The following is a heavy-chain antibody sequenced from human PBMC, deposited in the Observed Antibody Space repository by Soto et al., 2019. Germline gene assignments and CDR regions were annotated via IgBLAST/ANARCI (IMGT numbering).Heavy chain of an antibody. V-gene: IGHV3-30*18. J-gene: IGHJ6*02. Sequence: SLRLSCAASGFTFSSYGMHWVRQAPGKGLEWVAVISYDGSNKYYADSVKGRFTISRDNSKNTLYLQMNSLRAEDTAVYYCAKYGLPYSSGWYLNYYGMDVWGQGTMVTVSS. D-gene: IGHD6-19*01. CDR1: GFTFSSYG. CDR3: AKYGLPYSSGWYLNYYGMDV. CDR2: ISYDGSNK.